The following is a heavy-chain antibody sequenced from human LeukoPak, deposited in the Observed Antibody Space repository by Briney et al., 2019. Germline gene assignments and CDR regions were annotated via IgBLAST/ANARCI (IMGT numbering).Heavy chain of an antibody. V-gene: IGHV3-20*04. CDR1: GFTFDDYG. J-gene: IGHJ6*02. Sequence: GGSLRLSCVASGFTFDDYGMSWVRQAPGKGLEWVSGINWNGGGTGYADSVKGRFTISRDNAKNSLYLQMNSLRAEDTAVYYCAKGGYYYGSGSYYEMDVWGQGTTVTVSS. CDR3: AKGGYYYGSGSYYEMDV. D-gene: IGHD3-10*01. CDR2: INWNGGGT.